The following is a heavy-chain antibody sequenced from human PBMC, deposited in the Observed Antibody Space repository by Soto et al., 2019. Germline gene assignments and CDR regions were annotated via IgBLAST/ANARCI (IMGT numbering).Heavy chain of an antibody. J-gene: IGHJ4*02. CDR1: GGSISSGGYS. CDR3: AGVPAY. V-gene: IGHV4-30-2*01. CDR2: IYHSVSN. Sequence: QLQLLESGSGLVKPSQTLSLTCAVSGGSISSGGYSWGWIRQPPGKGLEWIGNIYHSVSNYYTTSLKSRVTISVDRSKTQFTLRLSSVTAADPAAYYCAGVPAYCGQGTLVTASS.